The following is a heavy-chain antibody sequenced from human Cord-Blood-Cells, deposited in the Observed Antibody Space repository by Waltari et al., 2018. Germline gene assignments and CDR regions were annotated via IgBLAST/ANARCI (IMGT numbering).Heavy chain of an antibody. Sequence: QVQLVESGGGVVQPGRSLRLSCAASGFTFSSYAMHWVRQAPGKGREWVAVISYDGSNKYYADSVKGRFTISRDNSKNTLYLQMNSLRVEDTAVYYCARDSRSGGMDVWGQGTTVTVSS. CDR3: ARDSRSGGMDV. CDR2: ISYDGSNK. CDR1: GFTFSSYA. J-gene: IGHJ6*02. V-gene: IGHV3-30-3*01.